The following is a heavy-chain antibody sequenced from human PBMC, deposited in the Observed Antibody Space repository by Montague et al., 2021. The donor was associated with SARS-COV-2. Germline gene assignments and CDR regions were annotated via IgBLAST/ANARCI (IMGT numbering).Heavy chain of an antibody. J-gene: IGHJ3*02. CDR1: GDSISRSHYV. V-gene: IGHV4-39*02. CDR2: IYFTGKT. CDR3: ARWGLNNAFDI. Sequence: SETLSLTCSVSGDSISRSHYVWAWIRQPPGVGLEWIGSIYFTGKTNYHPSLKSRVTISIDTSKNHFSLRLSSVTAADSAVFYCARWGLNNAFDIWGLGTMITISS. D-gene: IGHD1/OR15-1a*01.